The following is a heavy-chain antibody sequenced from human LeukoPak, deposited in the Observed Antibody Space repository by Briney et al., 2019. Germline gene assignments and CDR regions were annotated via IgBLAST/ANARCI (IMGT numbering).Heavy chain of an antibody. J-gene: IGHJ5*02. V-gene: IGHV5-51*01. D-gene: IGHD1-26*01. CDR3: ARKVGATGWFDP. CDR1: GYSFTSYW. CDR2: IYPGDSDT. Sequence: GESLQIFSKGSGYSFTSYWNGWVRQMPGKRVEWMGIIYPGDSDTRYSPSFQGQVTISADKSISTAYLQWSSLKASDTAMYYCARKVGATGWFDPWGQGTLVTVSS.